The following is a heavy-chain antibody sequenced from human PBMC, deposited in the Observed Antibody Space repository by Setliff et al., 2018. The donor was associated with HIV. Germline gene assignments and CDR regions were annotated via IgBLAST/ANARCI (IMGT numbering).Heavy chain of an antibody. J-gene: IGHJ4*02. CDR1: GGSISSGSYY. D-gene: IGHD2-2*01. CDR2: FYYSGSS. Sequence: LSLTCTVSGGSISSGSYYWSWIRQPAGKGLEWIGNFYYSGSSHYNPSLKSRVTISVDTSKNQFSLKLISVSAADTAVYYCAKLLPAADMAREIDSWGQGTQVTVSS. CDR3: AKLLPAADMAREIDS. V-gene: IGHV4-61*09.